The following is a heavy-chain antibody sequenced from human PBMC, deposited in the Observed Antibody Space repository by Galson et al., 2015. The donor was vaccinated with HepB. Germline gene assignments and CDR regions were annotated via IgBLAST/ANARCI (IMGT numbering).Heavy chain of an antibody. CDR3: AKVTIYGSGSYNFDY. J-gene: IGHJ4*02. CDR2: ISGSGGST. CDR1: GFTFSSYS. Sequence: SLRLSCAASGFTFSSYSMNWVRQAPGKGLEWVSAISGSGGSTYYADSVKGRFTISRDNSKNTLYLQMNSLRAEDTAVYYCAKVTIYGSGSYNFDYWGQGTLVTVSS. V-gene: IGHV3-23*01. D-gene: IGHD3-10*01.